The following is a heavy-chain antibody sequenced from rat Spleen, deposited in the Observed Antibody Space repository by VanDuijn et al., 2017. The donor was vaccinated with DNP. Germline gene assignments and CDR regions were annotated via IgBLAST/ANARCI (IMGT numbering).Heavy chain of an antibody. CDR1: GFTFSNYD. CDR2: ISYDGSTT. D-gene: IGHD4-3*01. CDR3: PPPGYGGY. Sequence: EVQLVESGGGLVQPGRSMKLSCAASGFTFSNYDMAWVRQAPKKGLEWVATISYDGSTTYYRDSVKGRFTISRDNAKSTLYLQMDSLRSEDTATYYCPPPGYGGYWGQGVMVTVSS. V-gene: IGHV5-7*01. J-gene: IGHJ2*01.